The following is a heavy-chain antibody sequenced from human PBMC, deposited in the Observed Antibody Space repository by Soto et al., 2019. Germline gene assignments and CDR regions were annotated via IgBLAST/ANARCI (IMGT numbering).Heavy chain of an antibody. Sequence: GGSLRLSCAASGFTFSSYGMHWVRQAPGKGLEWVAVISYDGSNKYYADSVKGRFTISRDNSKNTLYLQMNSLRAEDTAVYYCAIPFHSSSWEFDYWGQGTLVTVSS. CDR2: ISYDGSNK. CDR3: AIPFHSSSWEFDY. J-gene: IGHJ4*02. CDR1: GFTFSSYG. D-gene: IGHD6-13*01. V-gene: IGHV3-30*03.